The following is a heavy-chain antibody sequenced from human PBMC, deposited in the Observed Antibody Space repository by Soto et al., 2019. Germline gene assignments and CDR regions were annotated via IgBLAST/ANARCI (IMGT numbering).Heavy chain of an antibody. V-gene: IGHV3-11*01. D-gene: IGHD3-3*01. CDR3: AREPYDFWSGYYG. Sequence: GGSLRLSCAVSGFTFSDYYMSWIRQAPGKGLEWVSYISSSGSTIYYADSVKGRFTISRDNAKNSLYLQMNSLRAEDTAVYYCAREPYDFWSGYYGWGQGTLVTVSS. CDR2: ISSSGSTI. J-gene: IGHJ4*02. CDR1: GFTFSDYY.